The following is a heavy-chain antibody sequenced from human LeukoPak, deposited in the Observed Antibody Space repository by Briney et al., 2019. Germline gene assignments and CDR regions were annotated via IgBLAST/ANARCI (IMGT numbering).Heavy chain of an antibody. CDR3: ARGPSGWEAATLYYFDY. J-gene: IGHJ4*02. Sequence: KSGGSLRLSCAASGFTFSSYSMNWVRQAPGKGLEWVSSISSSSSYIYYADSVKGRFTISRDNAKNTLYLQMNSLRAEDTAVYYCARGPSGWEAATLYYFDYWGQGTLVTVSS. V-gene: IGHV3-21*01. CDR2: ISSSSSYI. D-gene: IGHD2-15*01. CDR1: GFTFSSYS.